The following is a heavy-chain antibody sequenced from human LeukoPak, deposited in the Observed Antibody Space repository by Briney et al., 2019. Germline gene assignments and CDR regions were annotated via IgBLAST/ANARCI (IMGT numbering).Heavy chain of an antibody. CDR1: GFTFSNAW. V-gene: IGHV3-15*01. J-gene: IGHJ4*02. D-gene: IGHD2-2*01. CDR2: IKSKSYGGTT. CDR3: TTMPLGYCSSATCYAYFDY. Sequence: GGSLRLSCAASGFTFSNAWMNWVRQAPGKGREWVGRIKSKSYGGTTDYAASVKGRFTFSRDDSENTLYLQMDSLKAEDTAVYYCTTMPLGYCSSATCYAYFDYWGRGTLVTVSS.